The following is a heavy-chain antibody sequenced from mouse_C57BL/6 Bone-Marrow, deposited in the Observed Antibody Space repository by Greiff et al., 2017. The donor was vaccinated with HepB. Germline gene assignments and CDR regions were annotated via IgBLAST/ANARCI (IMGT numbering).Heavy chain of an antibody. Sequence: DVKLVESGGGLVKPGGSLKLSCAASGFTFSSYTMSWVRQTPEKRLEWVATISGGGGNTYYPDSVKGRFTISRDNAKNTLYLQMSSLRSEDTALYYCARHGAQATSWFAYWGQGTLVTVSA. CDR2: ISGGGGNT. CDR3: ARHGAQATSWFAY. D-gene: IGHD3-2*02. CDR1: GFTFSSYT. V-gene: IGHV5-9*01. J-gene: IGHJ3*01.